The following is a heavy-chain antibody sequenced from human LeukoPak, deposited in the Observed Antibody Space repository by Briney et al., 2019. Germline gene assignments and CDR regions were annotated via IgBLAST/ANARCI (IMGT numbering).Heavy chain of an antibody. J-gene: IGHJ4*02. CDR2: IIPIFGTA. D-gene: IGHD3-10*01. V-gene: IGHV1-69*13. Sequence: SVKVSCKASGGTFSSYAISWVRQAPGQGLEWMGGIIPIFGTANYAQKFQGRVTITADESTSTAYMELSSLRSEDTAVYYCARGPNYYYGSGSYGYYFDYWGQGTLVTVSS. CDR3: ARGPNYYYGSGSYGYYFDY. CDR1: GGTFSSYA.